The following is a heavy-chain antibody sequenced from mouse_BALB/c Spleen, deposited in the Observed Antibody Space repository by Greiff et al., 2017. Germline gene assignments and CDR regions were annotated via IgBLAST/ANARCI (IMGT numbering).Heavy chain of an antibody. CDR1: GYTFTSYV. CDR2: INPYNDGT. V-gene: IGHV1-14*01. CDR3: ARTDYYGSSCFDY. Sequence: VQLQQSGPELVKPGASVKMSCKASGYTFTSYVMHWVKQKPGQGLEWIGYINPYNDGTKYNEKFKGKATLTSDKSSSTAYMELSSLTSEDSAVDYCARTDYYGSSCFDYWGQGTTLTVSS. J-gene: IGHJ2*01. D-gene: IGHD1-1*01.